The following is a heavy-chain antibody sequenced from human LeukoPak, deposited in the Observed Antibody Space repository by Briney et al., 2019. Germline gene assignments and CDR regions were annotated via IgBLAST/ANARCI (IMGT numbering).Heavy chain of an antibody. CDR1: GFTFSSYG. D-gene: IGHD1-1*01. V-gene: IGHV3-23*01. J-gene: IGHJ5*02. CDR3: AKDRTGTTGADWFDP. Sequence: GGTLRLSCAASGFTFSSYGMSGVRQAPGKGLEWVSGISGSGGSTYYADSVKGRFTISRDNSKNTLSLQMHSLRADDTAVYYSAKDRTGTTGADWFDPWGQGTLVTVSS. CDR2: ISGSGGST.